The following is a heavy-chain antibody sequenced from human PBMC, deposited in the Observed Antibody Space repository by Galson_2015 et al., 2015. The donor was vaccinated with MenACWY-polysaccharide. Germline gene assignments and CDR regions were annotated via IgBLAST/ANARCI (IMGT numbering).Heavy chain of an antibody. Sequence: SETLSLTCTVSGGSISSYYWSWIRQPPGKGLEWIGYIYYSGSTNYNPSLKSRVTISVDTSKNQFSLKLSSVTAADTAVYYCARARAGAAGYSYGYDFDYWGQGTLVTVSS. V-gene: IGHV4-59*08. CDR3: ARARAGAAGYSYGYDFDY. J-gene: IGHJ4*02. D-gene: IGHD5-18*01. CDR2: IYYSGST. CDR1: GGSISSYY.